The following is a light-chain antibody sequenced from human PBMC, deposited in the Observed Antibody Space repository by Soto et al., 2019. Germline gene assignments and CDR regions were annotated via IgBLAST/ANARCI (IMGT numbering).Light chain of an antibody. V-gene: IGKV3-15*01. CDR2: GAS. J-gene: IGKJ1*01. CDR3: QQYNNWPPWT. Sequence: EIVLTQSPATLSVSPGERATLSCRASQSVNSNLAWYQQKPDQAPRLLISGASTRASGIPARFSGSGSGTESTLTISSLQSEDVAVYYCQQYNNWPPWTFGQGTKVEIK. CDR1: QSVNSN.